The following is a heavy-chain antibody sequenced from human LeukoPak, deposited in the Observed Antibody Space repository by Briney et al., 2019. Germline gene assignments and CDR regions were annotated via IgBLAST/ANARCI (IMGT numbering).Heavy chain of an antibody. CDR3: AKDSRARRGSGWYNWFDP. D-gene: IGHD6-19*01. V-gene: IGHV3-23*01. J-gene: IGHJ5*02. Sequence: PGGSLRLSCAASGFTFSSYAMSWVRQAPGKGLEWVSAISGSGGSTYYADSVKGRFTISRDNSKNTLYLQMNSLRAEDTAVYYCAKDSRARRGSGWYNWFDPWGQGTLVTVSS. CDR2: ISGSGGST. CDR1: GFTFSSYA.